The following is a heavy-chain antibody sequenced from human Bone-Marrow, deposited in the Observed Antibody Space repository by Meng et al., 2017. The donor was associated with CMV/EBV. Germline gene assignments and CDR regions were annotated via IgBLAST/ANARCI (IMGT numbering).Heavy chain of an antibody. D-gene: IGHD1-1*01. V-gene: IGHV4-34*01. J-gene: IGHJ4*02. CDR1: GGSFSGYY. CDR3: ARPGTHY. CDR2: INHSGST. Sequence: SETLSLTCAVYGGSFSGYYWSWIRQPPGKGLEWIGEINHSGSTNYNPSLKSRVTISVDTSKNQFSLKLSSVTAADTAVYYCARPGTHYWGQGTLVTVPS.